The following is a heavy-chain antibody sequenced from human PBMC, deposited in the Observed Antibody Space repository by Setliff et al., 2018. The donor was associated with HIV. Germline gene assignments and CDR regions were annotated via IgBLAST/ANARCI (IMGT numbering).Heavy chain of an antibody. Sequence: SETLSLTCTVSGGSISSSGYYWGWIRQPPGKGLEWIGSIYYSGSTYYNPSLRSRVAISADTSKNQFSLRLSSVIAADTAVYYCARRYSYGFGYWGQGTLVTVSS. J-gene: IGHJ4*02. V-gene: IGHV4-39*01. CDR3: ARRYSYGFGY. CDR1: GGSISSSGYY. D-gene: IGHD5-18*01. CDR2: IYYSGST.